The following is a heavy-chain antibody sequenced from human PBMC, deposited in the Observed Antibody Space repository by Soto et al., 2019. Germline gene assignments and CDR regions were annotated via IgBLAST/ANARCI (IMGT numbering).Heavy chain of an antibody. CDR3: ARGGNRFSSTSSGVGGIDY. Sequence: PSETLSLTCAVSGDSITSSYWSWIRQSPEKGLEWIAYIYHTGTTNYNPSLKSRVSMSIDTSKNQFSLSLTSLTTADTAIYFCARGGNRFSSTSSGVGGIDYWGRGTLVTVSS. CDR2: IYHTGTT. CDR1: GDSITSSY. V-gene: IGHV4-59*01. D-gene: IGHD2-15*01. J-gene: IGHJ4*02.